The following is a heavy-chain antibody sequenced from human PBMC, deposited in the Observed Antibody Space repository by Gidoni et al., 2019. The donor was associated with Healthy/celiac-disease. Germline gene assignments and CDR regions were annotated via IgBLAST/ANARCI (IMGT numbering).Heavy chain of an antibody. CDR2: ISYDGSNK. V-gene: IGHV3-30*18. CDR3: AKFGGYYDSSGYFHFDY. J-gene: IGHJ4*02. Sequence: QVQLVESGGGVVQPGRSLRLSCAASGFTFSSYGMHWVRQAPGKGLEWVAVISYDGSNKYYADSVKGRFTISRDNSKNTLYLQMNSLRAEDTAVYYCAKFGGYYDSSGYFHFDYWGQGTLVTVSS. D-gene: IGHD3-22*01. CDR1: GFTFSSYG.